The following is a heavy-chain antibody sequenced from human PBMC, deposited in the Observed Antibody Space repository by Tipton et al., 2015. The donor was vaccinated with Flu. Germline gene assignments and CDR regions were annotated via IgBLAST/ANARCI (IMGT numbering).Heavy chain of an antibody. D-gene: IGHD3-10*01. CDR2: IYHRGNT. V-gene: IGHV4-38-2*01. J-gene: IGHJ4*02. CDR1: GDSIGSNYY. CDR3: ATTTYFYGSGSHDY. Sequence: TLSLTCSLSGDSIGSNYYWGWIRQAPGKGLEWIGNIYHRGNTYHNPSLKSRVTISVDTSKNQFSLKLSSVTAADTAVYYCATTTYFYGSGSHDYWGQGTLVTVSS.